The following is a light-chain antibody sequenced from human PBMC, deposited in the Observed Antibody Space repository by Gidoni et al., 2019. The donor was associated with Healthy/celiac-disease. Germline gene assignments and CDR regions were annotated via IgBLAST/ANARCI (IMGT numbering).Light chain of an antibody. CDR2: GAS. CDR3: QLRGT. V-gene: IGKV3-15*01. CDR1: QSVSSN. J-gene: IGKJ1*01. Sequence: EIVMTQSPDPLSVSPGERATLSCRASQSVSSNLAGYQQKPGQAPRLLIYGASTRATGIPARFSGSGSGTEFTLTISSLQSEDFAVYYCQLRGTFGQGTKVEIK.